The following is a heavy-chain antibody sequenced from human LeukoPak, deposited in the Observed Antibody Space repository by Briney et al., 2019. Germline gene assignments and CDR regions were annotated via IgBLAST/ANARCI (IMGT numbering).Heavy chain of an antibody. J-gene: IGHJ4*02. V-gene: IGHV4-39*01. D-gene: IGHD3-22*01. CDR2: IYYSGST. CDR3: ASDYYDSSGYQSGPHRSFDY. Sequence: SGTLSLTCTASGGSISSSSYYWGWIRQPPGKGLEWIGSIYYSGSTYYNPSLKSRVTISVDTSKNQFSLKLSSVTAADTAVYYCASDYYDSSGYQSGPHRSFDYWGQGTLVTVSS. CDR1: GGSISSSSYY.